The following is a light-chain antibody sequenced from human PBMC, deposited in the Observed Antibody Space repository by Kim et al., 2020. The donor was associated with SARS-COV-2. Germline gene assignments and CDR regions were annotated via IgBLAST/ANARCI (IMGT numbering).Light chain of an antibody. CDR2: EDT. V-gene: IGLV3-25*03. CDR1: ALPNQY. Sequence: PGQTARITGLGEALPNQYAYWFQQKPGQAPVLVIYEDTERPSGIPERFSGSTSGTTVTLTISGVQAEDEADYYCQSSDSSDTFWVFGGGTQLTVL. J-gene: IGLJ3*02. CDR3: QSSDSSDTFWV.